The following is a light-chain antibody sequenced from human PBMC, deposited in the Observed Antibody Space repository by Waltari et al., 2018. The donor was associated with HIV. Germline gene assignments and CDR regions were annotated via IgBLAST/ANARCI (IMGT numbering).Light chain of an antibody. CDR2: DAS. Sequence: EVPLPQSPATLSSSPGESATLSCRASQSISGAVAWYQQKPGQAPRLLIYDASRRYTGIPARFRGSGSGTDFTLTISSLEPEDFGIYYCQQGSGWPPAFSFGGGTRVDIK. V-gene: IGKV3-11*01. J-gene: IGKJ4*01. CDR1: QSISGA. CDR3: QQGSGWPPAFS.